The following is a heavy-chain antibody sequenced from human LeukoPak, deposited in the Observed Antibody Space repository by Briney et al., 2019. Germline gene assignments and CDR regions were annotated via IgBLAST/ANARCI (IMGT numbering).Heavy chain of an antibody. CDR3: ARRRQGHFLY. J-gene: IGHJ4*02. CDR1: GYTFTGYY. D-gene: IGHD3-3*02. CDR2: INPNSGGT. Sequence: GASVKVSCKASGYTFTGYYMHWVRQAPGQGLEWMGWINPNSGGTNYAQKFQGRVTMTRDTSISTAYMELSRLRSDDTAAYYCARRRQGHFLYWGQGTLVTVSS. V-gene: IGHV1-2*02.